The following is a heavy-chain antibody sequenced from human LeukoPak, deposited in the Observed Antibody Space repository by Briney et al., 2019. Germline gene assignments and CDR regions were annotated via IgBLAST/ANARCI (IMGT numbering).Heavy chain of an antibody. D-gene: IGHD1-14*01. CDR3: ARVSETPSQYYYYYYYMDV. CDR2: ISGSGGST. CDR1: GFTFSSYA. V-gene: IGHV3-23*01. J-gene: IGHJ6*03. Sequence: GGSLRLSCAASGFTFSSYAMSWVRQAPGKGLEWVSAISGSGGSTYYADSVKGRFTISRDNAKNSLYLQMNSLRAEDTAVYYCARVSETPSQYYYYYYYMDVWGKGTTVTASS.